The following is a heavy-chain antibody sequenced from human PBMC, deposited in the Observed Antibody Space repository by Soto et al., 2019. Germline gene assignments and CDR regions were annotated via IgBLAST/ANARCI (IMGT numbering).Heavy chain of an antibody. CDR3: ARGQVVAAHH. J-gene: IGHJ5*02. CDR1: GGSISSGGYS. Sequence: QLQLQESGSGLVKPSQTLSLTCAVSGGSISSGGYSWSWIRQPPGKGLEWIGYIYHSGSTYYNPSHKSRVTISVDRSKNQFSLKLSSVTAADTAVYSCARGQVVAAHHWGQGTLVTVSS. V-gene: IGHV4-30-2*01. CDR2: IYHSGST. D-gene: IGHD2-15*01.